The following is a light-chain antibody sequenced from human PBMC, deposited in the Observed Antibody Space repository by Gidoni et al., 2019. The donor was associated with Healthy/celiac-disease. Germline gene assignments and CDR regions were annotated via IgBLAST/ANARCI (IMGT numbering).Light chain of an antibody. CDR3: QQYHNWPPVT. Sequence: EIAMTQSPATLSVSPGERATLSCRASQSVTSNLAWYQQKPGQAPRLLIYGASNRATGVPARFSGSGSGTEFTLTISSLQSEDFAVYYCQQYHNWPPVTFXQXTKLEIK. CDR2: GAS. CDR1: QSVTSN. J-gene: IGKJ2*01. V-gene: IGKV3-15*01.